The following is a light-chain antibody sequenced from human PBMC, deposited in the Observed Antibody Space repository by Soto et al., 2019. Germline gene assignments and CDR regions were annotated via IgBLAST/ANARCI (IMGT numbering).Light chain of an antibody. CDR2: GAS. Sequence: ESGLKKSRGTLSLARGERATLSCRASKTVSNNYLAWYQQKPGQAPRLVIYGASNRATGIPDRFSATGSGTHITLTISGLKPEDFAVYSCQQYIRSPLTFPQGTKVDIK. CDR3: QQYIRSPLT. J-gene: IGKJ1*01. CDR1: KTVSNNY. V-gene: IGKV3-20*01.